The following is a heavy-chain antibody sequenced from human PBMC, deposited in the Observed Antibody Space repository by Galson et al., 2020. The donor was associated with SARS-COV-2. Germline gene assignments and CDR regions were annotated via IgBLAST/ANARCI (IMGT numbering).Heavy chain of an antibody. D-gene: IGHD2-15*01. CDR3: ARDAAATPYYYYGMDV. V-gene: IGHV4-39*07. CDR2: IYYSGST. J-gene: IGHJ6*02. Sequence: ASETLSLTCTVSGGSISSSSYYWGWIRQPPGKGLEWIGSIYYSGSTYYNPSLKSRVTISVDTSKNQFSLKLSSVTAADTAVYYCARDAAATPYYYYGMDVWGQGTTVTVSS. CDR1: GGSISSSSYY.